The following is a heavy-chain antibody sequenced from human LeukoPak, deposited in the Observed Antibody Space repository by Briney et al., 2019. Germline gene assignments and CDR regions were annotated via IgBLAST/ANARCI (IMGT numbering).Heavy chain of an antibody. CDR3: VTVGGYSKYNN. CDR2: ITTNGGST. D-gene: IGHD2-15*01. V-gene: IGHV3-64D*09. J-gene: IGHJ4*02. Sequence: PGGSLRLSCSASGFNFNRSLMHWVRQAPGKGLEYVSAITTNGGSTYYADSVKGRFSISRDNSKNILYLQMSSLRGDDTALYYCVTVGGYSKYNNWGQGTLVTVSS. CDR1: GFNFNRSL.